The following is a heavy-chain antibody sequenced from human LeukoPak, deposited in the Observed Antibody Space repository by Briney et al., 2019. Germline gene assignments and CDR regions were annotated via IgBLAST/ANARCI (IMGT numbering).Heavy chain of an antibody. D-gene: IGHD1-26*01. CDR1: GYTFTSYY. J-gene: IGHJ5*02. Sequence: ASVKVSFKGSGYTFTSYYMHWGGQAPGQGVEWMGLINPTGGSTGYAQKFQGRVTMTRDMSTSTDYMELSSLRSEDTAIYYCARDNSVGDNAWWFDPWGQGTLVTVSS. CDR3: ARDNSVGDNAWWFDP. CDR2: INPTGGST. V-gene: IGHV1-46*01.